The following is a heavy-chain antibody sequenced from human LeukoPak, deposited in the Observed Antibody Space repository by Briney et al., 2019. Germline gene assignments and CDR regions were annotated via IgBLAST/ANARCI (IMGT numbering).Heavy chain of an antibody. Sequence: ASVKVSCKASGYKFVRYHISWVRQAPGQGLEWMGWINVYNGNTTYARSLQGRVTMTTDTSTTTAYMELRSLRSDDTVVYSCARDNYYGSSVTFDPWGQGTLVTVSS. V-gene: IGHV1-18*01. D-gene: IGHD3-10*01. CDR1: GYKFVRYH. CDR3: ARDNYYGSSVTFDP. J-gene: IGHJ5*02. CDR2: INVYNGNT.